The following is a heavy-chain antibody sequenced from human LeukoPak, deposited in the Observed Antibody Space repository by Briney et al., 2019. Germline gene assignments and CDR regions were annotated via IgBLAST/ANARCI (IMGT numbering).Heavy chain of an antibody. V-gene: IGHV3-23*01. Sequence: GGSLRLSCEASGFAFSNYAMSWVRQAPGKGLEWVASISGSGGTTNYADSVKGRFTISRDNSRTTLYLQMNGLSAEDAAFYYCAKDFDSSGYHYWYFDLWGSGTLVAVSS. CDR2: ISGSGGTT. J-gene: IGHJ2*01. CDR1: GFAFSNYA. D-gene: IGHD3-22*01. CDR3: AKDFDSSGYHYWYFDL.